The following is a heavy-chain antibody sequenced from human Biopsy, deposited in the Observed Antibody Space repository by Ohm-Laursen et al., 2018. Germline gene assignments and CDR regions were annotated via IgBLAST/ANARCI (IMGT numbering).Heavy chain of an antibody. V-gene: IGHV1-8*02. CDR2: MNLNSANT. D-gene: IGHD3-16*01. CDR1: GRTLGSYA. J-gene: IGHJ6*02. Sequence: GPSVKVSCNASGRTLGSYAISSVRQAPGQWLEWLGWMNLNSANTSYAQKFQGRITMTKNTSISTAYMELSSLISEDTAVYYCARMGGKMKWIHYYYNGMDVWGQGTTVTVS. CDR3: ARMGGKMKWIHYYYNGMDV.